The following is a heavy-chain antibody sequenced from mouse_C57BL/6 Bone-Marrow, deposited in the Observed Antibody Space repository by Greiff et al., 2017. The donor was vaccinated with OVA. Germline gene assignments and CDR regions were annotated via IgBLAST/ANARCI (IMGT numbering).Heavy chain of an antibody. V-gene: IGHV1-50*01. D-gene: IGHD3-2*02. Sequence: QVQLLQPGAELVKPGASVKLSCKASGYTFTSYWMQWVQQRPGQGLEWIGEIDTSDSYTNYNQKFKGKATFTVDTSSSTAYMELSSLTSEDSAVYYCARKGTAHATDWGQGTTLTVSS. CDR1: GYTFTSYW. CDR3: ARKGTAHATD. CDR2: IDTSDSYT. J-gene: IGHJ2*01.